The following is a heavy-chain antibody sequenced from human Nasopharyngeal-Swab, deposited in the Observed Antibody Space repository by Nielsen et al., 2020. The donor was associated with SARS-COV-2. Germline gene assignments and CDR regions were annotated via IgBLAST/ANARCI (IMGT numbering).Heavy chain of an antibody. J-gene: IGHJ6*02. CDR2: LHSDGTST. Sequence: GESLKISCAASGFALSSYWMHWVRQTPGKGLVWVSRLHSDGTSTRYADSVKGRFTISRDNAKNTLYLQMDSLRGEDTAVYYCARVFVVRGVIITPSYYYYGMDVWGQGTTVTVSS. CDR3: ARVFVVRGVIITPSYYYYGMDV. D-gene: IGHD3-10*01. CDR1: GFALSSYW. V-gene: IGHV3-74*01.